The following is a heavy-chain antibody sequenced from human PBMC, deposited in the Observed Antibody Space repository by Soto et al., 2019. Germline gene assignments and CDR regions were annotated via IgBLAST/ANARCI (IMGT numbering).Heavy chain of an antibody. CDR3: ARSGGTNSWYGVFDF. Sequence: QVQLQQSGPGLVKPSQTLSVTCTVSGDSITSSPYYWSWVRQLPGRGLEWIGYIYFRGNSYYNPALKSRVTIALDRSKNQFSLELNSATAAATALYFCARSGGTNSWYGVFDFWGQGTLVNVSS. V-gene: IGHV4-30-4*01. D-gene: IGHD1-7*01. CDR1: GDSITSSPYY. J-gene: IGHJ4*02. CDR2: IYFRGNS.